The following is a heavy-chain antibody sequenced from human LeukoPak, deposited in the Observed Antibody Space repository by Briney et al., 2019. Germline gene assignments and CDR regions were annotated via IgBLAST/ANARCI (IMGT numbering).Heavy chain of an antibody. V-gene: IGHV4-34*01. J-gene: IGHJ4*02. Sequence: PSETLSLTCAVYGGSFSGYYWSWIRQPPGKGLEWIGEINHSGSTNYNPSLKSRVTISVDTSKNQFSLKLSSVTAADTAVYYCARDGYYDSSGYYYSDYWGQGTLVTVSS. CDR3: ARDGYYDSSGYYYSDY. CDR1: GGSFSGYY. D-gene: IGHD3-22*01. CDR2: INHSGST.